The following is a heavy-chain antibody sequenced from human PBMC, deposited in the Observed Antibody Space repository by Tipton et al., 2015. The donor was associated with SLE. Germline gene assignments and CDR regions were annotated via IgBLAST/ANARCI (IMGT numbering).Heavy chain of an antibody. D-gene: IGHD6-13*01. CDR2: INYSGTT. CDR1: GGSFSGYY. V-gene: IGHV4-34*01. Sequence: TLSLTCAVYGGSFSGYYWSWIRQPPGKGLEWIGEINYSGTTYYNPSLKTRVTVSLDASRIQFSLSLTSVTAADTAVYYCARVVRLLGAAGHFDTWGQGALVTVSS. J-gene: IGHJ4*02. CDR3: ARVVRLLGAAGHFDT.